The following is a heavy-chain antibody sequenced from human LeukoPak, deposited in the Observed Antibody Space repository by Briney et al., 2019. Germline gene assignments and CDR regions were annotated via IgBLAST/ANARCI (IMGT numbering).Heavy chain of an antibody. Sequence: GESLKISCKGSGYSFTSYWIGWVRQMPGKGLEWMGIIYPGDSDTRYSPSFQGQVTISADKSISTAYLQWSSLKASDTAMCYCARVAVAGTPYYGMDVWGQGTTVTVSS. CDR3: ARVAVAGTPYYGMDV. D-gene: IGHD6-19*01. J-gene: IGHJ6*02. CDR1: GYSFTSYW. V-gene: IGHV5-51*01. CDR2: IYPGDSDT.